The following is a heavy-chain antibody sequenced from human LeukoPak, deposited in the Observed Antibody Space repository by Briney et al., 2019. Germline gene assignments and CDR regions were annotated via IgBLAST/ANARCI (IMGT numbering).Heavy chain of an antibody. CDR3: AREEGKWLLPFRWYFDL. CDR1: GFTFSSYS. Sequence: GGSLRLSCAASGFTFSSYSMNWVRQAPGKGLEWVSSISSSSSYIYYADSVKGRFTISRDNAKNSLYLQMNSLRAEDTAVYYCAREEGKWLLPFRWYFDLWGRGTLVTVSS. D-gene: IGHD3-22*01. J-gene: IGHJ2*01. V-gene: IGHV3-21*01. CDR2: ISSSSSYI.